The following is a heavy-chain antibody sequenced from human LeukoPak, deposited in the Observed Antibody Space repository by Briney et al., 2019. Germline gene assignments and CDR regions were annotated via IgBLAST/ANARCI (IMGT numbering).Heavy chain of an antibody. Sequence: GGSLRLSCAASGFTFSSYAMHWVRQAPGKGLEWVSSISSSSSYIYYADSVKGRFTISRDNAKNSLYLQMNSLRAEDTAVYYCARARIAAAVSSDYWGQGTLVTVSS. V-gene: IGHV3-21*01. CDR2: ISSSSSYI. CDR3: ARARIAAAVSSDY. CDR1: GFTFSSYA. D-gene: IGHD6-13*01. J-gene: IGHJ4*02.